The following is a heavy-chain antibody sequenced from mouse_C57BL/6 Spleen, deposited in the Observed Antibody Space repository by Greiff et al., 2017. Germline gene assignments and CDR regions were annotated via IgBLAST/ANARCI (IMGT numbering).Heavy chain of an antibody. CDR1: GYTFTDYE. J-gene: IGHJ1*03. V-gene: IGHV1-15*01. D-gene: IGHD2-2*01. CDR2: IVPETGGI. Sequence: QLQQSGAELVRPGASVTLSCKASGYTFTDYEMHWVKQTPLHGLEWIGAIVPETGGIAYNQKFKGKARLTADKSSSTAYMELRSLTSEDSAVYYCTKALWLRRRDWYFDVWGTGTTVTVSS. CDR3: TKALWLRRRDWYFDV.